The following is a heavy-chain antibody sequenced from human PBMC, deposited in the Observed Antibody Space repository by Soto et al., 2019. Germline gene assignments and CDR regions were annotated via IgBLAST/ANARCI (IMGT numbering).Heavy chain of an antibody. CDR1: GGTFSNYA. J-gene: IGHJ5*02. V-gene: IGHV1-69*15. CDR3: AKDGGRVGYFGNWFDP. Sequence: QVQLVQSGAEVKKPGSSVKVSCKASGGTFSNYAITWVRQAPGQGLEWLGRIIPIFGTANYAQKFQGRVTITEDESTTTAYMELSSLRSDDTAVYYCAKDGGRVGYFGNWFDPWGQGTLVTVSS. D-gene: IGHD2-15*01. CDR2: IIPIFGTA.